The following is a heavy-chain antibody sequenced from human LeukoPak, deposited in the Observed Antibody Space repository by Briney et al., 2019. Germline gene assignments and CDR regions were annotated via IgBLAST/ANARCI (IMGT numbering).Heavy chain of an antibody. J-gene: IGHJ4*02. V-gene: IGHV3-48*03. CDR2: ISSSGSTI. D-gene: IGHD1-26*01. Sequence: GGSLRFSCAASGFTFSGYEMNWVRRAPGQGLEWVSYISSSGSTIYYADSVKGRFTISRDNAKNSLYLQMNSLRAEDTAVYYCARDRPDVPVGDYWGQGTLVTVSS. CDR1: GFTFSGYE. CDR3: ARDRPDVPVGDY.